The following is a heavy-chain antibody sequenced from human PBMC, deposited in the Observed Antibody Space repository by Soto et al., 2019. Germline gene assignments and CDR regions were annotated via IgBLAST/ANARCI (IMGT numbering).Heavy chain of an antibody. J-gene: IGHJ4*02. CDR2: IYYTGST. V-gene: IGHV4-31*03. D-gene: IGHD2-2*01. CDR1: GGSIGSGGYF. CDR3: ARGVVPAVTQTPYYFDY. Sequence: PSETLSLTCTVSGGSIGSGGYFWSWIRQHPGKGLEWIGSIYYTGSTYYNPSLRSRVTISVDTSKNQFSLNLSSVTAADTAMYYCARGVVPAVTQTPYYFDYWGPGTLVTVSS.